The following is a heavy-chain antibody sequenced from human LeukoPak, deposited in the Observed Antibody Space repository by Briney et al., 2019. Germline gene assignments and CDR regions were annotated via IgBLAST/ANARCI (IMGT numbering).Heavy chain of an antibody. CDR2: ISSSSSTI. J-gene: IGHJ3*02. CDR3: ARDHYDSSGYRSGAFDI. V-gene: IGHV3-48*01. Sequence: GGSLRLSCAASGFTFSSYGMTWVRQAPGKGLEWVSYISSSSSTIYYADSVKGRFTISRDNAKNSLYLQLNSLRAEDTAVYYCARDHYDSSGYRSGAFDIWGQGTMVTVSS. D-gene: IGHD3-22*01. CDR1: GFTFSSYG.